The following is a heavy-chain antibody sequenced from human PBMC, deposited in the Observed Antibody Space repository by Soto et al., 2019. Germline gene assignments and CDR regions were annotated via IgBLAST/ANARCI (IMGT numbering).Heavy chain of an antibody. CDR3: ARGGGVTTTGDDY. D-gene: IGHD4-4*01. CDR1: GGSINTATHS. V-gene: IGHV4-30-2*01. CDR2: IYHSGST. J-gene: IGHJ4*02. Sequence: QLQLQESGSGLVKPSQTLSLTCAVSGGSINTATHSWSWIRQPPGKGLEWIGYIYHSGSTYYNPSVKSRGPLSIDTSNNQFSLRRSSVTAADTAVYYCARGGGVTTTGDDYWGQGILVTVSS.